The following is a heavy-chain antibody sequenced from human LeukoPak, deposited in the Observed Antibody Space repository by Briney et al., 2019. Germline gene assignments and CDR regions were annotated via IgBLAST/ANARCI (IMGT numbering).Heavy chain of an antibody. D-gene: IGHD3-22*01. CDR3: AKRGVVIRVILVGFHKEAYYFDS. J-gene: IGHJ4*02. CDR1: GITLSNYG. Sequence: PRGSLRLSCSVSGITLSNYGMTSVRQAPGKGLERVAGISDTGGRTNYAASVKGRFTITRDNPKNTLYLQMNSLRAEDTAVYFCAKRGVVIRVILVGFHKEAYYFDSWGQGALVTVSS. CDR2: ISDTGGRT. V-gene: IGHV3-23*01.